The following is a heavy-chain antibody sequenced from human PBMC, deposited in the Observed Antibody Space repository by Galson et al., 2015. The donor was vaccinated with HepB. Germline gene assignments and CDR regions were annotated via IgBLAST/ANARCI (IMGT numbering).Heavy chain of an antibody. D-gene: IGHD5-18*01. J-gene: IGHJ4*02. CDR2: ITNNGGTE. Sequence: SLRLSCRASGFTLSSYAMNWVRQAPGKGLEWVSQITNNGGTENHADSVKGRFTISRDNSKNRLYLQMNSLRPEDTALYYCAKKMDVGGYPFDYWGQGTLVTVSS. CDR1: GFTLSSYA. V-gene: IGHV3-23*01. CDR3: AKKMDVGGYPFDY.